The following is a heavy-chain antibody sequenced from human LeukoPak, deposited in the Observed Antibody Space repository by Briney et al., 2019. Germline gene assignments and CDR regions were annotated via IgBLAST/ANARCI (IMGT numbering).Heavy chain of an antibody. V-gene: IGHV4-59*01. J-gene: IGHJ6*02. Sequence: SETLSLTCTVSGGSINNYYWSWVRQSPGKGLEWIGYIYYSGSTNYNPSLKSRVTISVDTSKNQFSLKLSSVTAADTAVYYCARVGGSNYYYYGMDVWGQGTTVTVSS. D-gene: IGHD3-10*01. CDR2: IYYSGST. CDR1: GGSINNYY. CDR3: ARVGGSNYYYYGMDV.